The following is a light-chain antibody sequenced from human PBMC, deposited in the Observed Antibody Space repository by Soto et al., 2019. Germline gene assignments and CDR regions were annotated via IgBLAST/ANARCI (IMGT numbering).Light chain of an antibody. Sequence: DIQMTQSPSSLSASVGDRVTITCRASQGISNYLAWYQQKPGKVPKLLIYAASTLQSGIPSRFSGSGSGTDFTLTISSLQPEDVATYYCQKYNSAPRLTFGGGTKVEIK. V-gene: IGKV1-27*01. CDR2: AAS. CDR3: QKYNSAPRLT. CDR1: QGISNY. J-gene: IGKJ4*01.